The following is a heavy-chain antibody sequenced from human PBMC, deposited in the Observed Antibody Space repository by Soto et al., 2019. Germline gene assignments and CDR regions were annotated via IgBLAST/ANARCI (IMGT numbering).Heavy chain of an antibody. CDR3: ARPRGAAAGPRPSYGMDV. V-gene: IGHV1-69*02. CDR1: GGTFSSYT. CDR2: IIPILGIA. J-gene: IGHJ6*02. D-gene: IGHD6-13*01. Sequence: QVQLVQSGAEVKKPGSSVKVSCKASGGTFSSYTISWVRQAPGQGLEWMGRIIPILGIANYAQKFQGRVTITADKSTSTAYMERSSLRSEDTAVYYCARPRGAAAGPRPSYGMDVWGQGTTVTVSS.